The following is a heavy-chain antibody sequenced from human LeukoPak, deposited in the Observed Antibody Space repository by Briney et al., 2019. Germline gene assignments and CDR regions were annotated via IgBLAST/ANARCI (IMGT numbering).Heavy chain of an antibody. D-gene: IGHD1-26*01. Sequence: PSETLSLTCTVSGGSISSYYWSWIRQPPGKGLEWIGYIYYSGTTNYNPSLKSRVTISVDTSKNQFSLKLSSVTAADTAVYFCARKGGSYTGDYYFDYWGQGTLVTVSS. V-gene: IGHV4-59*08. CDR3: ARKGGSYTGDYYFDY. CDR2: IYYSGTT. CDR1: GGSISSYY. J-gene: IGHJ4*02.